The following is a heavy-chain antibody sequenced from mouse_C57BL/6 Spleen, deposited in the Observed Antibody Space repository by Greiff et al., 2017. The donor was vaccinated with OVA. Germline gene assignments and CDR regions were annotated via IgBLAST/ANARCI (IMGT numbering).Heavy chain of an antibody. D-gene: IGHD1-1*01. CDR3: ARDGYYGSSYVKHFDV. J-gene: IGHJ1*03. V-gene: IGHV1-81*01. Sequence: VQLQQSGAELARPGASVKLSCKASGYTFTSYGISWVKQRTGQGLEWIGEIYPRSGNTYYNEKFKGKATLTADKSSSTAYMELRSLTSEDSAVYFCARDGYYGSSYVKHFDVWGTGTTVTVSS. CDR2: IYPRSGNT. CDR1: GYTFTSYG.